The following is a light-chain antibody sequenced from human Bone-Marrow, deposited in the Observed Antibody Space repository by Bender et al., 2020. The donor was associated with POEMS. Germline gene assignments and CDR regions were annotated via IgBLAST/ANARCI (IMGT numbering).Light chain of an antibody. CDR2: DVS. V-gene: IGLV2-23*02. CDR3: CSYAGGVL. Sequence: QSALTQPASVSGSPGQSITISCTGSSSNIGKYNLVSWYQQDPGKAPKLILYDVSKRPSGVSTRLSGSKSGNTASLTISGLQAEDEADYYCCSYAGGVLFGGGTKLTVL. J-gene: IGLJ2*01. CDR1: SSNIGKYNL.